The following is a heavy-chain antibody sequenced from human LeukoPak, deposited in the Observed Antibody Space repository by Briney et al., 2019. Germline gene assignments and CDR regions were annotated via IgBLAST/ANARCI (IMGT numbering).Heavy chain of an antibody. CDR1: GGSISSSSYY. CDR2: IYYSGST. J-gene: IGHJ4*02. Sequence: PSETLSLTCTVSGGSISSSSYYWGWIRQPPGTGLEWIGSIYYSGSTYYNPSLKSRVTISVDTSKNQFSLKLSSVTAADTAVYYCTRLAGEYDFWSGYYSVGAWFYPVHFDYWGQGTLVTVSS. V-gene: IGHV4-39*01. D-gene: IGHD3-3*01. CDR3: TRLAGEYDFWSGYYSVGAWFYPVHFDY.